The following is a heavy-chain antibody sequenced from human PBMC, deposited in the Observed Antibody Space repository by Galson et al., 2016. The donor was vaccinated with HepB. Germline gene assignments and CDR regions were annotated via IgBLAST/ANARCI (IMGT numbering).Heavy chain of an antibody. Sequence: CAISGDSVSTDSATWNWIRQSPSRGPEWLGRTYYRAKWYKTYAVSVKSRITINPDTSTNQIFLQLNSVTPEDLAIYYCARATANWDGGGDNWFDPWGQGTLVTVSS. CDR1: GDSVSTDSAT. J-gene: IGHJ5*02. CDR2: TYYRAKWYK. V-gene: IGHV6-1*01. D-gene: IGHD7-27*01. CDR3: ARATANWDGGGDNWFDP.